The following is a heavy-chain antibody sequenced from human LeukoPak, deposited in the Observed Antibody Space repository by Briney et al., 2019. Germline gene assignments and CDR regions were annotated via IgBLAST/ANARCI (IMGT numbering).Heavy chain of an antibody. V-gene: IGHV4-59*01. J-gene: IGHJ4*02. CDR3: ARMTTVTSYYFDY. Sequence: SETLSLTCTVSGGSISSYYWSWIRQPPGKGLEWIGYIYYSGSTNYNPSLKSRVTVSVDTSKNQFSLKLSSVTAADTAVYYCARMTTVTSYYFDYWGQGTLVTVSS. CDR1: GGSISSYY. CDR2: IYYSGST. D-gene: IGHD4-17*01.